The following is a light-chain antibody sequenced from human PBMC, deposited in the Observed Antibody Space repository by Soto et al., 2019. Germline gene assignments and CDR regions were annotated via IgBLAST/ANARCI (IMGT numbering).Light chain of an antibody. V-gene: IGKV3-11*01. J-gene: IGKJ5*01. CDR1: KRVSTY. CDR2: DAS. CDR3: QQRSEWPIT. Sequence: EIVFTQSPATLSLSPGERATLSCRASKRVSTYLAWYQQKPGQAPRLFIYDASNRATGIPGRFSGSGSGTDFTLTISSLEPEDFAVYYCQQRSEWPITFGQGTRLEIK.